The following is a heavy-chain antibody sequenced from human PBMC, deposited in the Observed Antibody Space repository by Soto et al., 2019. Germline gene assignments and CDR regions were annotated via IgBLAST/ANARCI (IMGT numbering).Heavy chain of an antibody. Sequence: GGSLRLSCAASGFTFSSYAMHWVRQAPGKGLEWVAVISYDGSNKYYADSVKGRFTISRDNSKNTLYLQMNSLRAEDTAVYYCARERITMVRGYYYGMDVWGQGTTVTVSS. CDR3: ARERITMVRGYYYGMDV. J-gene: IGHJ6*02. D-gene: IGHD3-10*01. CDR2: ISYDGSNK. V-gene: IGHV3-30-3*01. CDR1: GFTFSSYA.